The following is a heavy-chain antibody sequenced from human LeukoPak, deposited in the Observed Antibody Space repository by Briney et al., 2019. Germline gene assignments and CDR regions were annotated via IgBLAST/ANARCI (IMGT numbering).Heavy chain of an antibody. V-gene: IGHV3-20*04. J-gene: IGHJ4*02. CDR3: ARDVYYYDSSGYREGSGLDY. D-gene: IGHD3-22*01. Sequence: GGSLRLSCAASGFTFDDYGMSWVRQAPGKGLEWVSGINWNGGSTGYADSVKGRFTISRDNAKNSLYLQMNSLRAEDTAVYYCARDVYYYDSSGYREGSGLDYWGQGALVTVSS. CDR2: INWNGGST. CDR1: GFTFDDYG.